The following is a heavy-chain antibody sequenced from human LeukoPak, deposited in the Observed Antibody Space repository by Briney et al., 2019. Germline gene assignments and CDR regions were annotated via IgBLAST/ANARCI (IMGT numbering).Heavy chain of an antibody. V-gene: IGHV4-34*01. J-gene: IGHJ4*02. D-gene: IGHD6-19*01. CDR2: INHSGST. CDR3: ARGPGSGWKVGFDY. Sequence: SETLSLTCAVYGGSFSGYYWSWIRQPPGNGLEWIGEINHSGSTNYNPSLKSRVTISVDTSKDQFSLKLSSVTAADTAVYYCARGPGSGWKVGFDYWGQGTLVTVSS. CDR1: GGSFSGYY.